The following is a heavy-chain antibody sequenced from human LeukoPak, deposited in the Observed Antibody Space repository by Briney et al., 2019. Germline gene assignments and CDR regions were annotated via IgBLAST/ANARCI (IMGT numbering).Heavy chain of an antibody. CDR1: GGSFSGYY. D-gene: IGHD2-15*01. Sequence: SETLSLTCAVYGGSFSGYYWSWIRQPPGKGLEWIGEINHSGSTNYNPSLKSRVTISVDTSKNQFSLKLSSVTAADTAVYYCARDGYSVPNWFDPWGQGTLVTVSS. V-gene: IGHV4-34*01. J-gene: IGHJ5*02. CDR2: INHSGST. CDR3: ARDGYSVPNWFDP.